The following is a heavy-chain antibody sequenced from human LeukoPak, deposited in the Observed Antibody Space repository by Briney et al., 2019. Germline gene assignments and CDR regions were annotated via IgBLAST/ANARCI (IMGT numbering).Heavy chain of an antibody. V-gene: IGHV5-51*01. J-gene: IGHJ5*02. D-gene: IGHD1-20*01. CDR2: IYPGDSDT. CDR3: ARHRITGTTLSWFDP. Sequence: GESLKISCKGSGYSFTSYWIGWVRQMPGKGLEWMGIIYPGDSDTRYSPSFQGQVTISADKSISTAYLQWSSLKASDTAVYYCARHRITGTTLSWFDPWGQGTLVTVSS. CDR1: GYSFTSYW.